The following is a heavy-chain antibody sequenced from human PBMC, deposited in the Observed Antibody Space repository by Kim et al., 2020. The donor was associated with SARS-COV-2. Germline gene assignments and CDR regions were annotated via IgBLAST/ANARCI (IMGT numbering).Heavy chain of an antibody. CDR1: GGSFSGYY. CDR2: LNHSGST. CDR3: ARGVAKPLAY. V-gene: IGHV4-34*01. Sequence: SETLSLTCAVYGGSFSGYYWSWIRQPPGKGLEWIGELNHSGSTNYNPSLKSRVTISVDTSKNQFSLKLSSVTAADTAVSYCARGVAKPLAYWGQGTPVTV. D-gene: IGHD5-12*01. J-gene: IGHJ4*02.